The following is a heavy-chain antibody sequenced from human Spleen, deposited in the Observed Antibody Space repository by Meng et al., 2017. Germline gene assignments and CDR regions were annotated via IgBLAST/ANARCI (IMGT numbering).Heavy chain of an antibody. J-gene: IGHJ6*02. CDR2: IWYDGSNK. CDR1: GFTFSSYG. CDR3: AREIERRSRVGATLYYYYGMDV. D-gene: IGHD1-26*01. V-gene: IGHV3-33*01. Sequence: GESLKIPCAASGFTFSSYGMHWVRHASGKWLEWVAVIWYDGSNKYYADSVKGRFTISRDNSKNTLYLQMNSLRAEDTAVYYCAREIERRSRVGATLYYYYGMDVWGQGTTVTVSS.